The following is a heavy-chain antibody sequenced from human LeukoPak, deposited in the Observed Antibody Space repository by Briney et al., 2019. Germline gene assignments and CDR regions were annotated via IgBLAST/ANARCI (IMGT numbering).Heavy chain of an antibody. CDR2: IFDSTSNT. J-gene: IGHJ4*02. CDR3: AIYENENIHYFDY. D-gene: IGHD3-16*01. V-gene: IGHV3-23*01. Sequence: GGSLRLSCVASGLTLSSHAVSWVRQAPEKGLEWVSSIFDSTSNTFYADSVKGRFTISRDNSRNTMYLQMTSLRAEDTAVYFCAIYENENIHYFDYWGQGALVTVSS. CDR1: GLTLSSHA.